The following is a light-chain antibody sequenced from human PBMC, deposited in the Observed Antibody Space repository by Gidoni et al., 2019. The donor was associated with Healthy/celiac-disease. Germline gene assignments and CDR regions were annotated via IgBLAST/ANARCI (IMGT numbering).Light chain of an antibody. CDR2: AAS. Sequence: IQMTQSPSSLSASVGDRVTITCRASQSISSYLNWYQQKPGKAPKLLIYAASSLQSGVPSRFSGRGSGTDFTLTISSLQPEDFATYYCQQSYSTLTFXGXTKVEIK. CDR1: QSISSY. J-gene: IGKJ4*01. CDR3: QQSYSTLT. V-gene: IGKV1-39*01.